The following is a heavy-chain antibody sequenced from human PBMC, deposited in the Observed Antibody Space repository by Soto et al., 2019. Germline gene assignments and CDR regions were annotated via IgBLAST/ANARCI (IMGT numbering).Heavy chain of an antibody. J-gene: IGHJ6*02. D-gene: IGHD5-18*01. CDR1: GHTLTELS. CDR3: AMGGYSYGYRDYYYYGMDV. CDR2: FDPEDGET. V-gene: IGHV1-24*01. Sequence: GASVKVSCKVSGHTLTELSMHWVRQAPGKGLEWMGGFDPEDGETIYAQKFQGRVTMTEDTSTDTAYMELSSLRSEDTAVYYCAMGGYSYGYRDYYYYGMDVWGQGTTVTVSS.